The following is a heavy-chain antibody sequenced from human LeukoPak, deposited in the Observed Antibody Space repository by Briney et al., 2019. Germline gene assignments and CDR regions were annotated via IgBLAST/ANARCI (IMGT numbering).Heavy chain of an antibody. CDR1: GFTFSNYN. J-gene: IGHJ6*03. V-gene: IGHV3-48*01. CDR3: AREEYAFYYYMDV. Sequence: GGSLRLSCVASGFTFSNYNMNWVRQAPGKGLEWVSYYANSVKGRFTISRDNAKNSLYLQMNSLRAEDTAVYYCAREEYAFYYYMDVWGKGTTATVSS. D-gene: IGHD2-2*01.